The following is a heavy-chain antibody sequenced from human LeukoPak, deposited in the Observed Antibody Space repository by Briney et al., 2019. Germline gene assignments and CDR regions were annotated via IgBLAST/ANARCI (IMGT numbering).Heavy chain of an antibody. D-gene: IGHD2-2*01. V-gene: IGHV3-21*01. CDR2: ISSSSSYI. Sequence: PGGSLRLSCAASGFTFSSYSMNWVRQAPGKGLEWVSSISSSSSYIYHADSVKGRFTISRDNAKNSLYLQMNSLRAEDTAVYYCARDARLSCSSTSCYPNFDYWGQGTLVTVSS. CDR1: GFTFSSYS. J-gene: IGHJ4*02. CDR3: ARDARLSCSSTSCYPNFDY.